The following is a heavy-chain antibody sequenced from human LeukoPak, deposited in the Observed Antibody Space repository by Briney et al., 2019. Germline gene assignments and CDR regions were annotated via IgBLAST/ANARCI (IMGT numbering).Heavy chain of an antibody. Sequence: GGSLRLSCAASGFTFDDYGMSWVRQAPGKGLEWVSGTNWNGGKTGYADSVKGRFTISRDNAKNSLYLQMNSLRAEDTAVYYCARDITMIVVAYDYWGQGTLVTVSS. CDR3: ARDITMIVVAYDY. CDR1: GFTFDDYG. V-gene: IGHV3-20*04. D-gene: IGHD3-22*01. CDR2: TNWNGGKT. J-gene: IGHJ4*02.